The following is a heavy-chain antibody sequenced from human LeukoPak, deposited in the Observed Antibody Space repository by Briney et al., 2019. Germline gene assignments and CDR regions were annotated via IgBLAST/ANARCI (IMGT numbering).Heavy chain of an antibody. J-gene: IGHJ4*02. D-gene: IGHD5/OR15-5a*01. V-gene: IGHV3-53*01. CDR1: GFTVSSNY. CDR2: IYSGDRT. CDR3: ERVSMSQY. Sequence: GGSLRLSCAASGFTVSSNYMSWVRQAPGKGLEWVSVIYSGDRTYYADSVKGRFTISRDSSKNTLYLQMNNPRAEDTAVYYCERVSMSQYWGQGTLVTVSS.